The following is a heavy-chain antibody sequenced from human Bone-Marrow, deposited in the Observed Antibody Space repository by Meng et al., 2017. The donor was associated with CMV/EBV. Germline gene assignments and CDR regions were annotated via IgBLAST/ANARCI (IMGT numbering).Heavy chain of an antibody. CDR3: ARDGGAYGGKGYYYYYGMDV. D-gene: IGHD4-23*01. Sequence: GESLKISCAASGFTFSDYYMSWIRQAPGKGLEWVSCISSSGSTIYYADSVKGRFTISRDNAKNSLYLQMNSLRAEDTAVYYCARDGGAYGGKGYYYYYGMDVWGQGTTVTVSS. J-gene: IGHJ6*02. CDR1: GFTFSDYY. CDR2: ISSSGSTI. V-gene: IGHV3-11*01.